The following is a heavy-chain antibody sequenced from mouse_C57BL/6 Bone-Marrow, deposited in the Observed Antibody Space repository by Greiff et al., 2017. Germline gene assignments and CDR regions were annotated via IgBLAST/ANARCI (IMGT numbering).Heavy chain of an antibody. V-gene: IGHV3-6*01. CDR3: ARGDSSSPAWFSY. J-gene: IGHJ3*01. CDR2: ISYDGSN. D-gene: IGHD1-1*01. Sequence: VQLQQSGPGLVKPSQSLSLTCSVTGYSFTSGYYWNWIRQFPGNKLEWRGYISYDGSNNYNPSLKNRISITRDTSKIQFFLKLNSVTTEDPASYYYARGDSSSPAWFSYWGQATLVTVSA. CDR1: GYSFTSGYY.